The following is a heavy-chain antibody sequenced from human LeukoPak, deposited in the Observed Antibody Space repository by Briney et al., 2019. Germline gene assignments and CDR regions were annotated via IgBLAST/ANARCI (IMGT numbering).Heavy chain of an antibody. Sequence: SETLSLTCTVSGGSISNSSYYWGWIRQPPGKGLEWIGSIYYSGSTYYNPSLKSRVTISVDTSKNQFSLKLSSVTAADTAVYYCARAGYCSGGSCYSGSYYYYGMDVWGQGTTVTVSS. CDR1: GGSISNSSYY. V-gene: IGHV4-39*01. D-gene: IGHD2-15*01. J-gene: IGHJ6*02. CDR2: IYYSGST. CDR3: ARAGYCSGGSCYSGSYYYYGMDV.